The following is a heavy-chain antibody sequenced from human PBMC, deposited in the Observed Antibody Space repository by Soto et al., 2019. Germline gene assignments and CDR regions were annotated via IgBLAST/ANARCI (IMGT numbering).Heavy chain of an antibody. Sequence: QVQLQESGPGLVKPSQTLSLTCTVSGGSISSGDYYWSWIRQPPGKGLEWIGYIYYSGSTYYNPALKSRITMSAGTSKNQISLRLTSVTAADTAVYYCAVSSRAYRIFHYWGQGILVTVSS. D-gene: IGHD3-16*01. CDR2: IYYSGST. J-gene: IGHJ4*02. CDR1: GGSISSGDYY. CDR3: AVSSRAYRIFHY. V-gene: IGHV4-30-4*01.